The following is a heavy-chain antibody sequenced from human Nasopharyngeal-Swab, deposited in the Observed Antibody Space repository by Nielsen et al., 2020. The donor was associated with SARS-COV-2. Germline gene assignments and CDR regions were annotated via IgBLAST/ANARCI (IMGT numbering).Heavy chain of an antibody. CDR1: GGSISSYY. J-gene: IGHJ5*02. Sequence: SETLSLTCTVSGGSISSYYWGWIRQPPGKGLEWIGSIYYSGSTYYNPSLKSRVTISVDTSKNQFSLKLSSVTAADTAVYYCARPDSSWYGPFDPWGQGTLVTVSS. V-gene: IGHV4-39*01. D-gene: IGHD6-13*01. CDR2: IYYSGST. CDR3: ARPDSSWYGPFDP.